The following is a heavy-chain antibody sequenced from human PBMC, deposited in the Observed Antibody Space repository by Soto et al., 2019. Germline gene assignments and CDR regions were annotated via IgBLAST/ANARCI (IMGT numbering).Heavy chain of an antibody. V-gene: IGHV4-34*01. CDR2: INHSGST. J-gene: IGHJ6*03. Sequence: SETLSLTCAVYGGSFSGYYWSWIRQPPGKGLEWIGEINHSGSTNYNPSLKSRVTISVDTSKNQFSLKLSSVTAADTAVYYCARWPLSRTSHYYYYYMDVWGKGTTVTVSS. CDR1: GGSFSGYY. D-gene: IGHD2-2*01. CDR3: ARWPLSRTSHYYYYYMDV.